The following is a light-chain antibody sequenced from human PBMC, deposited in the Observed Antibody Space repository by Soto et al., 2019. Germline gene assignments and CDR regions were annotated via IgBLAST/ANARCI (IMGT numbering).Light chain of an antibody. V-gene: IGLV1-40*01. CDR2: GNI. J-gene: IGLJ3*02. CDR3: QSYDSSLSGVV. CDR1: SSNIGAGYE. Sequence: QSVLTQPPSVSGAPGQRVTISCTGNSSNIGAGYEVQWYQQVPGTAPKLLIYGNIYRPSGFPDRFSGSKSGTSVSLAITGLQAEDEADYHCQSYDSSLSGVVFGGGTKVTAL.